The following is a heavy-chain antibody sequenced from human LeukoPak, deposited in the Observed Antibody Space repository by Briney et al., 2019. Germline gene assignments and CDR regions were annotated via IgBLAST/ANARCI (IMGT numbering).Heavy chain of an antibody. CDR3: ARVGYYYDSSGYYSDY. Sequence: PGGSLRLSCAASGFTFSSYSMNWVRQAPGKGLEWVSYISSSSSTIYYADSVKGRFTISRDNAKNSLYLQMNSLRAEDTAVYYCARVGYYYDSSGYYSDYWGQGTLATVSS. D-gene: IGHD3-22*01. CDR2: ISSSSSTI. V-gene: IGHV3-48*04. J-gene: IGHJ4*02. CDR1: GFTFSSYS.